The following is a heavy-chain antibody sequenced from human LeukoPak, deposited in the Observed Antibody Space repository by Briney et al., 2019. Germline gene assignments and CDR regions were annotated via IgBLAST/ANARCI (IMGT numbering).Heavy chain of an antibody. Sequence: ASVKVSCKASGYTLSSYYLHLVRQAPGQGLEWKGIINPTSGSTSYSQKFQDRVTMTRDTSTSTVYMELSSLRSEDTAVYYCAKGDGLRRGTYYNLDYWGQGTLVTVSS. V-gene: IGHV1-46*01. J-gene: IGHJ4*02. CDR3: AKGDGLRRGTYYNLDY. D-gene: IGHD1-26*01. CDR1: GYTLSSYY. CDR2: INPTSGST.